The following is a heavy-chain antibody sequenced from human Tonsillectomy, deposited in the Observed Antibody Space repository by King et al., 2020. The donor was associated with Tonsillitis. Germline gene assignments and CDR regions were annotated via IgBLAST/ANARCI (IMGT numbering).Heavy chain of an antibody. CDR1: GASMSNNF. CDR2: IYSSGST. D-gene: IGHD3-16*01. Sequence: VQLQESGPGLVKPSETLSLTCTVSGASMSNNFWTWIRQPPGKGLEWIAYIYSSGSTDYNPSLKSRVTISIDTSKNQFSLNLTSVTAADTAVYYCARVGGAASGDFGMDVWGQGTTATVSS. J-gene: IGHJ6*02. V-gene: IGHV4-59*01. CDR3: ARVGGAASGDFGMDV.